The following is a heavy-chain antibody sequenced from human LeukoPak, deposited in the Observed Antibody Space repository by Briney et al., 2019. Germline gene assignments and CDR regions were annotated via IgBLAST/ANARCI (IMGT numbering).Heavy chain of an antibody. V-gene: IGHV4-59*08. Sequence: KPSETLSLTCTVSGGSISSYYWSWIRQPPGKGLEWIGYIYYSGSTNYNPSLKSRVTISVDTSKNQFSLKLSSVTAADTAVYYCARRNGYDGGYSYGYTEYYFDYWGQGTLVTVSS. CDR3: ARRNGYDGGYSYGYTEYYFDY. CDR1: GGSISSYY. CDR2: IYYSGST. J-gene: IGHJ4*02. D-gene: IGHD5-18*01.